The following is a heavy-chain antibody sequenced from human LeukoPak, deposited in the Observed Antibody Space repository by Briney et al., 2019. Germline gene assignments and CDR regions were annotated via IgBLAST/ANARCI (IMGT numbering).Heavy chain of an antibody. V-gene: IGHV3-23*01. CDR2: ISGSGGST. CDR3: ATEG. J-gene: IGHJ4*02. CDR1: GFSFDKYA. Sequence: GGSLRLSCAASGFSFDKYATSWVRQAPGKGLQWVSSISGSGGSTFYAESVKGRFIISRDNSKNTLYLQMNSLRAEDTAVYFCATEGWGQGTLVTVSS.